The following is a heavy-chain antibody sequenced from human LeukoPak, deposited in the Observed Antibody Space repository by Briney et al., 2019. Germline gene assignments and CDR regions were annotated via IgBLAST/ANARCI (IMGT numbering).Heavy chain of an antibody. J-gene: IGHJ5*02. V-gene: IGHV3-33*01. CDR3: ARDGLGIVVVAATPDNWFDP. Sequence: PGRSLRLSCAASGFTFSSYGMHWVRQAPGKGLERVAVIWYDGSNKYYADSVKGRFTISRDNSKNTLYLQMNSLRAEDTAVYYCARDGLGIVVVAATPDNWFDPWGQGTLVTVSS. CDR2: IWYDGSNK. D-gene: IGHD2-15*01. CDR1: GFTFSSYG.